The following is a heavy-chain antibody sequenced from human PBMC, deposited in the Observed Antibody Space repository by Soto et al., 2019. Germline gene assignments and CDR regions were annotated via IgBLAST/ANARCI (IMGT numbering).Heavy chain of an antibody. CDR2: IYYSGST. CDR3: SRTAVKGYCSSTSCYAFPKYYFDY. D-gene: IGHD2-2*01. CDR1: GGSISSSSYY. V-gene: IGHV4-39*01. J-gene: IGHJ4*02. Sequence: QLQLQESGPGLVKPSETLSLTCTVSGGSISSSSYYWGWIRQPPGKGLEWIGSIYYSGSTYYNPSLISRVTISVDTSKNQLSLNLSCVTAADTAVYYCSRTAVKGYCSSTSCYAFPKYYFDYWGQGTLVTVSS.